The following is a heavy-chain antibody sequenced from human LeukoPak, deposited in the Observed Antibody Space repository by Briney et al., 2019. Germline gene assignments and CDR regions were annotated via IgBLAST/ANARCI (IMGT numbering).Heavy chain of an antibody. V-gene: IGHV3-21*01. CDR1: GFTFSSYS. CDR3: ARAYYDFWSGYSLDFDY. J-gene: IGHJ4*02. D-gene: IGHD3-3*01. CDR2: ISSSSSYI. Sequence: GGSLRLSCAASGFTFSSYSMNWVRQAPGKGLEWVSSISSSSSYIYYADSVKGRFTIPRDNAKNSLYLQMNSLRAEDTAVYYCARAYYDFWSGYSLDFDYWGQGTLVTVSS.